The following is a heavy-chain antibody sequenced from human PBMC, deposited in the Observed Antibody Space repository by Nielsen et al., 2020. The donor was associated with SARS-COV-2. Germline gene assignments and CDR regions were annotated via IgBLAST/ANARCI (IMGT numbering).Heavy chain of an antibody. Sequence: WVRQAPGQGLEWMGWISAYNGNTNYAQKLQGRVTMTTDTSTSTAYMELSSLRSEDTAVYYCARYRGNWNYEGFDYWGQGTLVTVSS. CDR2: ISAYNGNT. D-gene: IGHD1-7*01. J-gene: IGHJ4*02. V-gene: IGHV1-18*01. CDR3: ARYRGNWNYEGFDY.